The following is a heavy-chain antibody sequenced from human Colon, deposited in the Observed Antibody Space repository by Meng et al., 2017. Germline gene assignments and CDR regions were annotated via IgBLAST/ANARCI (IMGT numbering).Heavy chain of an antibody. CDR3: ARAVHDSSGYYFSTSWYFDL. CDR1: GYTFTSYG. J-gene: IGHJ2*01. CDR2: ISAYNGNT. D-gene: IGHD3-22*01. V-gene: IGHV1-18*01. Sequence: ASVKVSCKASGYTFTSYGISWVRQAPGQGLEWMGWISAYNGNTNYAQKLQGRVTMTTDTSTSTAYMELRRLRSDDTAVYYCARAVHDSSGYYFSTSWYFDLWGRGTLVTVSS.